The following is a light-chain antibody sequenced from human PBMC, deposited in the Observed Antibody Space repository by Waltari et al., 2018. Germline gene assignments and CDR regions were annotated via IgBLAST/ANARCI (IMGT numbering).Light chain of an antibody. J-gene: IGKJ1*01. CDR3: QKYVTVPAK. CDR1: QNVGKY. CDR2: HAS. V-gene: IGKV3-20*01. Sequence: EFLLTQSPGTVSVSPGEGVTLSCRASQNVGKYLAWYQQRPGQPPRLLIYHASNRAIGVPDRFSGSGSGTDFSLTISRLEPEDFAVYYCQKYVTVPAKFGQGTKVEIK.